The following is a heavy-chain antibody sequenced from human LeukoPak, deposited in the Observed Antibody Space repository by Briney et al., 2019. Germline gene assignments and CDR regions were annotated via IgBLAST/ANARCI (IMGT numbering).Heavy chain of an antibody. CDR3: AKAAIAVAGTNPYEFDY. CDR1: GFTFSSYA. Sequence: PGGSLRLSCAASGFTFSSYAMSWVRQAPGKGLEWVSAIRGSGGSTYYADSVKGRFTISRDNSKNTLYLQMNSLRAEDTAVYYCAKAAIAVAGTNPYEFDYWGQGTLVTVSS. D-gene: IGHD6-19*01. CDR2: IRGSGGST. V-gene: IGHV3-23*01. J-gene: IGHJ4*02.